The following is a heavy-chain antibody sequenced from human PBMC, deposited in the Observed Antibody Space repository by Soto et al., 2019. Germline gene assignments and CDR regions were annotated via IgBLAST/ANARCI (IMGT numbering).Heavy chain of an antibody. CDR2: IIPLFPAP. J-gene: IGHJ6*02. CDR3: ARGGDILGMDV. CDR1: GGTFSRYP. V-gene: IGHV1-69*12. Sequence: QVQLVQSGAEVKKPGSSVKVSCKASGGTFSRYPISWVRQAPGQGLEWMGAIIPLFPAPNYAQKVQGRVTITADESTSTAHMELSSLRSEDTAVYYCARGGDILGMDVWGQGTTVTVSS. D-gene: IGHD2-15*01.